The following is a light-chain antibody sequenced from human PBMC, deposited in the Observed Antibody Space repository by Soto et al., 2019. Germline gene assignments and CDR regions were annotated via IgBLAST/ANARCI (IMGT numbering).Light chain of an antibody. CDR1: SSDLGGLNY. CDR3: SSYTTVPSPQWV. Sequence: QAVVTQPASVSGSPGQSITIPCSGRSSDLGGLNYVSWYQQHPGKVPKLIIYKVDNRPSGISDRFSASKSGNTASLTISGLQAEDEAHYYCSSYTTVPSPQWVFAGGTKLT. V-gene: IGLV2-14*01. CDR2: KVD. J-gene: IGLJ3*02.